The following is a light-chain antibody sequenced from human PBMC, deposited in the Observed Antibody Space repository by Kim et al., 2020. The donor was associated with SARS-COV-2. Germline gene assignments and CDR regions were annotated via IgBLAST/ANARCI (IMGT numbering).Light chain of an antibody. CDR1: QDIANW. CDR2: AAF. Sequence: DIQMTQSPSSVSASVGDRVTITCRASQDIANWLAWYQQKPGKAPRPLIYAAFNLESGVPSRFSGSRSGTDFTLTITSLQTEDFATYFCQQAERFPLTFGGGTKLEI. CDR3: QQAERFPLT. J-gene: IGKJ4*01. V-gene: IGKV1D-12*01.